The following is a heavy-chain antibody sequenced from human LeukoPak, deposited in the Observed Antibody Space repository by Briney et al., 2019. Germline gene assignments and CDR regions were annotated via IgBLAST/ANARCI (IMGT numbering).Heavy chain of an antibody. V-gene: IGHV4-34*01. Sequence: PSETLSLTCAVYGGSFSGYYWSWIRQPPGKGVEWIGEINHSGSTNYNPSLKSRFTISVDTSKNQFSLKLSSVTVADTAVYCCPRGFSEVRGSPVWFDPWGQGTPVTVSS. CDR3: PRGFSEVRGSPVWFDP. CDR1: GGSFSGYY. D-gene: IGHD3-10*01. J-gene: IGHJ5*02. CDR2: INHSGST.